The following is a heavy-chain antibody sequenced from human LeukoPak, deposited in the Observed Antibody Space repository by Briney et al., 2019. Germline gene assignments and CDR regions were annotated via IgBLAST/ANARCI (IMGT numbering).Heavy chain of an antibody. D-gene: IGHD3-9*01. CDR1: GFTFSSYW. Sequence: GGSLRLSCAASGFTFSSYWMSWVRQAPGKGLEWVANIKQDGSEKYYVDSVKGRFTISRDNAKNSLYLQMNSLRAEDTAVYYCARGRLLRYFVWLLPLYYFDYWGQGTLVTVSS. J-gene: IGHJ4*02. CDR3: ARGRLLRYFVWLLPLYYFDY. V-gene: IGHV3-7*03. CDR2: IKQDGSEK.